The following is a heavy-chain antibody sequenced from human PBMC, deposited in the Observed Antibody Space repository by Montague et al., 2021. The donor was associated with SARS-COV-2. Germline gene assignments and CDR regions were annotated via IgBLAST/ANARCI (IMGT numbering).Heavy chain of an antibody. V-gene: IGHV3-74*01. CDR3: VRAFSNSFKRFDP. CDR1: GFTFSAYW. CDR2: IRADGTTT. Sequence: SLRLSCAASGFTFSAYWMHWVRQAPGQGLEWVARIRADGTTTNYADSVKGRFTISRDNAQDTLYLHMTTLTAEDTAVYYCVRAFSNSFKRFDPWGQGTLVTVSS. D-gene: IGHD6-13*01. J-gene: IGHJ5*02.